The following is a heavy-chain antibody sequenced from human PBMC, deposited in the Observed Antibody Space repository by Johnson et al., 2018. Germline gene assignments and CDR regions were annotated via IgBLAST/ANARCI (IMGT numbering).Heavy chain of an antibody. Sequence: VQLVESGGGLVQPGGSXRLSCTASGFTVSSNYMSWVRQAPGKGLEWVSLIYSGGPTYYADPGKGRFTISRDNSNNTLSLHMNSLRAEDTAVYYCAKHKRFDYSNYAMDVWGQGTTVTVSS. J-gene: IGHJ6*02. V-gene: IGHV3-66*04. D-gene: IGHD4-11*01. CDR3: AKHKRFDYSNYAMDV. CDR1: GFTVSSNY. CDR2: IYSGGPT.